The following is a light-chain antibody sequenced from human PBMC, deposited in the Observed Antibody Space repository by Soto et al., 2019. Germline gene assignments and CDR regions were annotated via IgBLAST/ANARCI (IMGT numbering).Light chain of an antibody. J-gene: IGKJ4*01. CDR2: AAS. Sequence: DIQMTESPSSGSASAGERITITCRASQDIIGWLAWHQQRPGKAPKLLVYAASSLHSGVPSRFSGSGSGTEFTLTISSLQPEDFATYYCQQANTFPLTFGGGTKVDIK. V-gene: IGKV1D-12*01. CDR1: QDIIGW. CDR3: QQANTFPLT.